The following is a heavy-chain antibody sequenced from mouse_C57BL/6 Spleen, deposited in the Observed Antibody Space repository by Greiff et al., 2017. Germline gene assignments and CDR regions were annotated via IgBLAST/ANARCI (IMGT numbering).Heavy chain of an antibody. CDR2: INPNNGGT. CDR3: ARFTTVVGFDY. J-gene: IGHJ2*01. CDR1: GYTFTDYY. V-gene: IGHV1-26*01. D-gene: IGHD1-1*01. Sequence: VQLQQSGPELVKPGASVKISCKASGYTFTDYYMNWVKQSHGKSLEWIGDINPNNGGTSYNQKFKGKATLTVDKSSSTAYMELRSLTSEDSAVYYCARFTTVVGFDYWGQGTTLTVSS.